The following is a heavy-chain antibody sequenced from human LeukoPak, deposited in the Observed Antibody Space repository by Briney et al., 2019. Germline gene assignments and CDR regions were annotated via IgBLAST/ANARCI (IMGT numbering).Heavy chain of an antibody. CDR3: AKDLGSHDAFDM. D-gene: IGHD2-2*03. CDR2: ISWNGNSI. CDR1: GFTFDDYP. J-gene: IGHJ3*02. Sequence: GGSLRLSCAASGFTFDDYPMHWVRQAPGKGLEWVSGISWNGNSIGYADSVKGRFTISRDNAKNSLYLQMTSLRAEDMALYYCAKDLGSHDAFDMSGQGTLVTVSS. V-gene: IGHV3-9*03.